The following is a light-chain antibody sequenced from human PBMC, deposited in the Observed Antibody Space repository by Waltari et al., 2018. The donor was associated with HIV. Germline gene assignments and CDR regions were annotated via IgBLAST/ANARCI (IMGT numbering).Light chain of an antibody. V-gene: IGLV2-11*01. CDR2: DVN. Sequence: QSALTQPRSVSESPGQSVTISCTGTSSDVGHYNYVSWYRQYPGTAPKLIIFDVNKRPSGISDRFSGSKSGNTASLTISGLQPEDEAYYHCSSYASSSALLFGGGTKLTVV. J-gene: IGLJ3*02. CDR1: SSDVGHYNY. CDR3: SSYASSSALL.